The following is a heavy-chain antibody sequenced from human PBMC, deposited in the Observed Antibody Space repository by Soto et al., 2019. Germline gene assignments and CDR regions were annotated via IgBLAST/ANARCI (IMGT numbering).Heavy chain of an antibody. CDR2: ISGSSGYT. J-gene: IGHJ6*02. Sequence: GVSLRLSCAASGFSFSDSYMSWVRQAPGKGLEWVAYISGSSGYTGYADSVKGRFTISRDNAKNSLYLQMSSLRVEDTAVYYCARGRGGYGYSDVWGQGTTVAVSS. V-gene: IGHV3-11*06. CDR3: ARGRGGYGYSDV. CDR1: GFSFSDSY. D-gene: IGHD6-13*01.